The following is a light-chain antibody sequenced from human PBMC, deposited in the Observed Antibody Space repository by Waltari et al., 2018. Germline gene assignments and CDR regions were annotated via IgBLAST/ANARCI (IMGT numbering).Light chain of an antibody. J-gene: IGKJ1*01. CDR1: QSITTS. V-gene: IGKV1-5*03. Sequence: DIQMTQSPSTLSASVGDRVTITCRACQSITTSLAWYQQKPGKTPNLLIFKASTLKSGVPSRFSGSGSGTDFTLTISSLQPDDFATYYCQQYNTYWTFGQGTKVEIK. CDR2: KAS. CDR3: QQYNTYWT.